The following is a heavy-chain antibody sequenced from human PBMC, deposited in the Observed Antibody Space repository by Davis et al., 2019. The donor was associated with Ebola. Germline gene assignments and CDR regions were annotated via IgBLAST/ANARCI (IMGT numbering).Heavy chain of an antibody. J-gene: IGHJ4*02. CDR3: ARDLGVATTFDY. CDR2: INPNNAAT. D-gene: IGHD5-12*01. CDR1: GYTFTGYY. Sequence: ASVKVSCKASGYTFTGYYIHWVRQASGQGLEWVGWINPNNAATNYAQNFQGRVTMTRDTSISTAYMELSRLRSDDTAVYYCARDLGVATTFDYWGQGTLVTVSS. V-gene: IGHV1-2*02.